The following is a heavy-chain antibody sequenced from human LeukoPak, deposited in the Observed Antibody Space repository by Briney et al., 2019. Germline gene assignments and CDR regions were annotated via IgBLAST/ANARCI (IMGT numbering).Heavy chain of an antibody. Sequence: PSETLSLTCTVSGYSISSGYYWGWIRQPPGKGLEWIGSIYHSGSTYYNPSLKSRVTISVDTSKNQFSLKLSSVTAADTAVYYCARARWLGTFDYWGQGTLVTVSS. CDR3: ARARWLGTFDY. CDR1: GYSISSGYY. D-gene: IGHD6-19*01. J-gene: IGHJ4*02. V-gene: IGHV4-38-2*02. CDR2: IYHSGST.